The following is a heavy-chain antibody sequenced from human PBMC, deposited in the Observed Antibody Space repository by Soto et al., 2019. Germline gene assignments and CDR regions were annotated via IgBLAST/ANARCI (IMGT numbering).Heavy chain of an antibody. J-gene: IGHJ4*02. V-gene: IGHV3-9*01. CDR3: ARDRPPYDY. CDR1: GFSIGDYA. Sequence: PGGSLRLSCAASGFSIGDYAMHGVRQAPGKGLEWVSGISWKRASIGYADSVKGRLTISRDNAKNSLYLQMNSLRAEDTAVYYCARDRPPYDYWGQATLVTAPQ. D-gene: IGHD6-6*01. CDR2: ISWKRASI.